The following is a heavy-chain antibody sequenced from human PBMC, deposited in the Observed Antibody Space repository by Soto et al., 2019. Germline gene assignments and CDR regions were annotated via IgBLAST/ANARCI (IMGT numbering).Heavy chain of an antibody. Sequence: EVQLLESGGGLVQPGGSLRLSCAASGFTFSSYGMSWVRQAPGKGLQWVSAISGSAGSTYYADSVEGRFTISRDNSKNTMYLKMNSLRAEDAAVYYCATSLRPEDPYGLDVWGQGTTVTVSS. CDR2: ISGSAGST. CDR3: ATSLRPEDPYGLDV. V-gene: IGHV3-23*01. CDR1: GFTFSSYG. J-gene: IGHJ6*02.